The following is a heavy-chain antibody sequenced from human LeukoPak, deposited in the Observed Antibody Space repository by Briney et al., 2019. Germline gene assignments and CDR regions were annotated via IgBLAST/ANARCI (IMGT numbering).Heavy chain of an antibody. CDR1: GFSLSGYW. CDR2: ISPEGSGT. D-gene: IGHD2-21*01. V-gene: IGHV3-74*01. CDR3: ARDYIYGFDI. J-gene: IGHJ3*02. Sequence: GGSLILSCAASGFSLSGYWMHWVRQAPGKGLVWVSRISPEGSGTTYADSVKGRFTISRDNAKNTLYLQMNSLRDEDTAVYYCARDYIYGFDIWGQGTMVTVSS.